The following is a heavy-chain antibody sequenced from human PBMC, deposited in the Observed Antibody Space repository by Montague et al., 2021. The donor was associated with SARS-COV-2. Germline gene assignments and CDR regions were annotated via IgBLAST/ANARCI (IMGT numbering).Heavy chain of an antibody. CDR1: GGSISSSNW. D-gene: IGHD3-9*01. J-gene: IGHJ6*02. V-gene: IGHV4-4*02. CDR2: IYHSGST. CDR3: ARFYYDILTGYYGMDV. Sequence: SETLSLTCAVSGGSISSSNWWSWVRQPPGEGLEWIGEIYHSGSTNYNPSLKSRVTISVDKSKNQFPLKLSSVTAADTAVYYCARFYYDILTGYYGMDVWGQGTTVTVSS.